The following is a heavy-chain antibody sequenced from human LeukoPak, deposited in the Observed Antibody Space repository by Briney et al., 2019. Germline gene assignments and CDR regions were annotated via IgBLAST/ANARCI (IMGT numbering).Heavy chain of an antibody. V-gene: IGHV3-20*04. J-gene: IGHJ4*02. D-gene: IGHD3-22*01. CDR2: INWNGGST. Sequence: GGSLRLSCAASGFTFDDYGMSWVRQAPGKGLEWVSGINWNGGSTGYADSVKGRFTISRDNAKNSLYLQMNSLRAEDTALYYCARDRYYYDSSGYYGPDYWGQGTLVTVPS. CDR1: GFTFDDYG. CDR3: ARDRYYYDSSGYYGPDY.